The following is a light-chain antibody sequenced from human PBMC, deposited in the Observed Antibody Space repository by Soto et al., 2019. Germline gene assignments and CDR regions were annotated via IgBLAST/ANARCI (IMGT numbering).Light chain of an antibody. CDR1: SSDIGGYNY. Sequence: QSAPTQPASVSGSPGQSITISCTGTSSDIGGYNYVSWYQQHPGKAPKLMIYEVSNRPSGVSNRFSGSKSGNTASLTISGLQTEDEAEYYCSSYTSSSTLVFGGGTKLTVL. J-gene: IGLJ3*02. CDR3: SSYTSSSTLV. CDR2: EVS. V-gene: IGLV2-14*01.